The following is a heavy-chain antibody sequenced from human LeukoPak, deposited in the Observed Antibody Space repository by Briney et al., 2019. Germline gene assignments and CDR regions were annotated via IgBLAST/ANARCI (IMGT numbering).Heavy chain of an antibody. CDR3: ASVRFLEWLDY. CDR2: ISGSGGST. Sequence: GGSLRLSCAASGFTFSSYAMSWVRQAPGKGLEWVSAISGSGGSTYYADSVKGRYTISRDNAKNTLYLQMNSMRAEDTAVYYCASVRFLEWLDYWGQGTLVTVSS. CDR1: GFTFSSYA. V-gene: IGHV3-23*01. J-gene: IGHJ4*02. D-gene: IGHD3-3*01.